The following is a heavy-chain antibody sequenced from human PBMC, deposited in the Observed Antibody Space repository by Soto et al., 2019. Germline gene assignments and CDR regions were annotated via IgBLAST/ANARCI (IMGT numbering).Heavy chain of an antibody. CDR3: AREAGIGTATLIAFEH. CDR1: GYTFTNHY. J-gene: IGHJ4*02. D-gene: IGHD2-21*02. V-gene: IGHV1-46*01. Sequence: QVQMVQSGAEVKKPGASVKVSCKASGYTFTNHYIHWVRQAPGQGLEWMGIINPSGGSTSESQKCHRRLTLTRDTSTSTVYMELSSLRSADTAVFYCAREAGIGTATLIAFEHWGQGTLVTVSS. CDR2: INPSGGST.